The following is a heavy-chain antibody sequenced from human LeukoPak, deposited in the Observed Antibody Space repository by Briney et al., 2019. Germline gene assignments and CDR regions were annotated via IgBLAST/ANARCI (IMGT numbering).Heavy chain of an antibody. CDR2: ITSRGEST. D-gene: IGHD4-17*01. V-gene: IGHV3-23*01. Sequence: PGGSLRLSCAASGFTFSIYAMSWVRQAPGKGLQWVSSITSRGESTWYVDSVKGRFTITRDNSENTLYLQMNSLRAEDTAVYYCARDPYYGDYVVWGQGTLVTVSS. CDR3: ARDPYYGDYVV. J-gene: IGHJ4*02. CDR1: GFTFSIYA.